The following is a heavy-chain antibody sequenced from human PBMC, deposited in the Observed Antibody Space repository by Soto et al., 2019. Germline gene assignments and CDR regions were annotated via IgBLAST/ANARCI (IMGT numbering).Heavy chain of an antibody. CDR3: AKDPPSERMQPDYGMDV. Sequence: GESLKISCKGSGYTFTINWIGWVLQMPGKGLEWMGIIFPIDSDTRYSPSSVKGRFTISRDNSKNTLYLQMNSLRVEDTAVYYCAKDPPSERMQPDYGMDVWGQGTTVTVSS. V-gene: IGHV5-51*01. CDR2: IFPIDSDT. J-gene: IGHJ6*02. D-gene: IGHD6-13*01. CDR1: GYTFTINW.